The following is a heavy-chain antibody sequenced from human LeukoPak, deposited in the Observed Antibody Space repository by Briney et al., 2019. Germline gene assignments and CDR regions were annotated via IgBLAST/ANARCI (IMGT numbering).Heavy chain of an antibody. CDR3: ARGPNYYDSSGYYN. CDR1: GGSISSYY. J-gene: IGHJ4*02. V-gene: IGHV4-59*01. D-gene: IGHD3-22*01. CDR2: IYYSGST. Sequence: PSETLSLTCTVSGGSISSYYWSWIRQPPGKGLEWIGYIYYSGSTNYNPSLKSRVTISVDTSKNQFSLKLSSVTAADTAVYYCARGPNYYDSSGYYNWGQGTLVTVSS.